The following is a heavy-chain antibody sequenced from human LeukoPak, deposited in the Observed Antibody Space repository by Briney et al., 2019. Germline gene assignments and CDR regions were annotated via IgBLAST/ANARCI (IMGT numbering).Heavy chain of an antibody. CDR1: GFTFSSYA. CDR3: AKGNGYSYGRYCFDY. D-gene: IGHD5-18*01. CDR2: ISGSGGST. Sequence: GGSLRLSCAASGFTFSSYAMSWVRQAPGKGLEWVSAISGSGGSTYYADSVKGRFTISRDNSKNTLYLQMNSLRAEDTAVYYCAKGNGYSYGRYCFDYWGQGTLVTVSS. V-gene: IGHV3-23*01. J-gene: IGHJ4*02.